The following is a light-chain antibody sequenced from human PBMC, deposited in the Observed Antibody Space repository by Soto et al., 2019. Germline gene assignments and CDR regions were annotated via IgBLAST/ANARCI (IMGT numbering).Light chain of an antibody. CDR2: DAS. CDR3: QQFNSYPRT. V-gene: IGKV1-13*02. Sequence: AIQLNQSPSSLSASVGDSVTITCRASQGISSALAWYQQKPGKAPKLLIYDASSLDSGVPSRFSGSGSGTDFTLTISSLQPEEFATYYCQQFNSYPRTFGQGTKLEIK. J-gene: IGKJ2*01. CDR1: QGISSA.